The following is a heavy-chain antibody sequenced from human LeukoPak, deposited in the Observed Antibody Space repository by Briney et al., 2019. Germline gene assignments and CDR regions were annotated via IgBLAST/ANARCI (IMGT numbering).Heavy chain of an antibody. Sequence: SETLSLTSTVSGGSISSYYWSWIRQPPGKGLEWIGYIYYSGSTNYNPSLKSRVTISVDTSKNQFSLKLSSVTAADTAVYYCARVQYQLLQPENWFDPWGQGTLVTVSS. J-gene: IGHJ5*02. V-gene: IGHV4-59*01. CDR1: GGSISSYY. CDR3: ARVQYQLLQPENWFDP. D-gene: IGHD2-2*01. CDR2: IYYSGST.